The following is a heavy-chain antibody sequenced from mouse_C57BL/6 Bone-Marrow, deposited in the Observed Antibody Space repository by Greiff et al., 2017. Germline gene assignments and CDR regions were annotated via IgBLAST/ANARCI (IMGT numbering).Heavy chain of an antibody. CDR1: GFTFSSYT. CDR2: ISGGGGNT. D-gene: IGHD2-4*01. J-gene: IGHJ3*01. Sequence: EVMLVESGGGLVKPGGSLKLSCAASGFTFSSYTMSWVRQTPEKRLEWVATISGGGGNTYYPDSVKGRFTISRDNAKNTLYLQMSSLRSEDTALYYCARHEYDYDRDCAYWGQGTLVTVSA. V-gene: IGHV5-9*01. CDR3: ARHEYDYDRDCAY.